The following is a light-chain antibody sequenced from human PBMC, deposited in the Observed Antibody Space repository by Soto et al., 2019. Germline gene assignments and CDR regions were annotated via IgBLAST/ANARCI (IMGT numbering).Light chain of an antibody. Sequence: QPVLTQPPSASGTPGQRVTISCSGSSSNIGRNTVNWYQQLPGTAPKLLIYSNNQRPSGVPDRFSGSKSGTSASLAISGLQSEDEADYYCAAWEDSLKGWVFGGGTKLTVL. CDR1: SSNIGRNT. J-gene: IGLJ3*02. CDR2: SNN. CDR3: AAWEDSLKGWV. V-gene: IGLV1-44*01.